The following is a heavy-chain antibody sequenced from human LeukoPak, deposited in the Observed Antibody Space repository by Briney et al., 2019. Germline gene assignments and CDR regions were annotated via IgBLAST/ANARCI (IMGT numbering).Heavy chain of an antibody. D-gene: IGHD5-18*01. Sequence: PGGSLRLSCAASGFTFSSYGIHWVRQAPGKGLEWVAVIWYDGSNKYYADSVKGRFTISGDNSKNTLYLQMNSLRVEDTAVYYCARDGDSAVATRVFDYWGQGTLVTVSS. CDR3: ARDGDSAVATRVFDY. V-gene: IGHV3-33*01. CDR2: IWYDGSNK. J-gene: IGHJ4*02. CDR1: GFTFSSYG.